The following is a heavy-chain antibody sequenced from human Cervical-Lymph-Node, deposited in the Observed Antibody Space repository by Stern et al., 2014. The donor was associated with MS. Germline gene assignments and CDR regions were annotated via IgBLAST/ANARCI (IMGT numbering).Heavy chain of an antibody. J-gene: IGHJ4*02. CDR3: GVAGNY. V-gene: IGHV3-23*04. D-gene: IGHD1-1*01. CDR2: ISVNGLNT. Sequence: VQLEESGGDLVQPGGSLRLSCAGSGFTFTSYAMNWVRQAPGKGLEWVSGISVNGLNTYYADSVKGRFTISRDTSTHTLFLQMSSLRADDTAVYYCGVAGNYWGQGTLVTVSS. CDR1: GFTFTSYA.